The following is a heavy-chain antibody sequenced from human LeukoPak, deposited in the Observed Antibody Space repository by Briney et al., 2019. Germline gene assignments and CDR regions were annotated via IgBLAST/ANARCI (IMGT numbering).Heavy chain of an antibody. Sequence: GGSLRLSCAASGFTFSSYWMHWVRQAPGKGLVWVSRINSDGSSTSYADSVKGRFTISRDNAKNTLYLQMNSLRAEDTAVYYCAKNMVGGVIMSSSFDYWGQGTLVTVSS. J-gene: IGHJ4*02. CDR2: INSDGSST. CDR3: AKNMVGGVIMSSSFDY. CDR1: GFTFSSYW. V-gene: IGHV3-74*01. D-gene: IGHD3-10*01.